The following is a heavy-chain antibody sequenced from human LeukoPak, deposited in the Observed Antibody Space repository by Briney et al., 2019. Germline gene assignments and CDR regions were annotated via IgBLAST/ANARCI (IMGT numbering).Heavy chain of an antibody. D-gene: IGHD3-16*01. J-gene: IGHJ6*02. V-gene: IGHV3-66*01. CDR3: ARVGVWVVIPHYYYGMDV. Sequence: GGSLRLSCAASGFTVSSNYMSWVRQAPGKGLEWVSVIYSGGSTYYADSVKGRFTISRDNSKNTLYLQMSSLRAEDTAVYYCARVGVWVVIPHYYYGMDVWGQGTTVTVSS. CDR2: IYSGGST. CDR1: GFTVSSNY.